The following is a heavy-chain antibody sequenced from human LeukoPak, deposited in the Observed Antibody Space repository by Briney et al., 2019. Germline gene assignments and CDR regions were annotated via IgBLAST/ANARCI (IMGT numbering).Heavy chain of an antibody. CDR1: GGTFSNYT. D-gene: IGHD2-21*01. CDR3: APAGGGGDTDY. J-gene: IGHJ4*02. Sequence: SVKVSCXASGGTFSNYTISWVRQAPGQGLEWMERIIPILGIANYAQKFQGRVTITADKSTSTAYMELSSLRSEDTAVYYCAPAGGGGDTDYWGQGTLVTVSS. V-gene: IGHV1-69*02. CDR2: IIPILGIA.